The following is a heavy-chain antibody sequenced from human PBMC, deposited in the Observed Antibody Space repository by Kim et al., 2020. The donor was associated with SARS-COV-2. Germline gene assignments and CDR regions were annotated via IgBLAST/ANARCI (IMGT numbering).Heavy chain of an antibody. CDR3: VRASGRGYCSGGSCGGGDD. D-gene: IGHD2-15*01. Sequence: GGSLRLSCAASGFTFNFYSMNWVRQAPGKGLEWVSYIDISSSTIHYADSVKGRFTISRDNAKNSLYLQMKSLRDEDTAVYYCVRASGRGYCSGGSCGGGDDWGQGTLVTVSS. V-gene: IGHV3-48*02. CDR2: IDISSSTI. J-gene: IGHJ4*02. CDR1: GFTFNFYS.